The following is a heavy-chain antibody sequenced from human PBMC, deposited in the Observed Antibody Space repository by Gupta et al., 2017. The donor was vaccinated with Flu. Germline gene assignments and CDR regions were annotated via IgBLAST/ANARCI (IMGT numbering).Heavy chain of an antibody. J-gene: IGHJ5*02. CDR1: GGSISSYY. Sequence: LQESGPGLVKPSETLSLTCTVSGGSISSYYWSWIRQPPGKGLEWIGYIYYSGSTNYNPSLKSRVTISVDTSKNQFSLKLSSVTAADTAVYYCARTMVRGVIGWFDPWGQGTLVTVSS. V-gene: IGHV4-59*08. CDR2: IYYSGST. D-gene: IGHD3-10*01. CDR3: ARTMVRGVIGWFDP.